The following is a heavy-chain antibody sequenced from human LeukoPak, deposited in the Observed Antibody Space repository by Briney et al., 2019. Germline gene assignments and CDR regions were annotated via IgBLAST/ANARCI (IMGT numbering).Heavy chain of an antibody. D-gene: IGHD3-22*01. Sequence: SETLSLTCTVSGGSICSYYWNWIRQPPGKGLEWIGYIYNSGSTNYNPSLKSRVTISVDTSKNQVSLKLSPVTAADTAVYYCARGARYDSSGYYTYWGQGTLVTVSS. CDR2: IYNSGST. V-gene: IGHV4-59*01. CDR1: GGSICSYY. J-gene: IGHJ4*02. CDR3: ARGARYDSSGYYTY.